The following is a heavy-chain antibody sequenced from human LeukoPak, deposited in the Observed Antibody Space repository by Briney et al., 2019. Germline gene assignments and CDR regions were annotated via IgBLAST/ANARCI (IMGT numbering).Heavy chain of an antibody. CDR3: AKVETAIVVVPAAIGY. CDR2: IWYDGNNK. V-gene: IGHV3-33*06. J-gene: IGHJ4*02. D-gene: IGHD2-2*02. Sequence: AGGSLRLSCAASGFTFSNYGIHWVRQAPGKGLEWVAVIWYDGNNKHYADSVKGRFTISRDNSKSTLSLQMNSLRAEDTAVYYCAKVETAIVVVPAAIGYWGQGTLVTVSS. CDR1: GFTFSNYG.